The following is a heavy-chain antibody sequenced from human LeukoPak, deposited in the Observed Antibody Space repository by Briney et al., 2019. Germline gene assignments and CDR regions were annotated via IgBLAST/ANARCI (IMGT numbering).Heavy chain of an antibody. CDR3: ARVPSTNYYDSSGYWGYFDY. CDR2: IYLTGST. CDR1: GYSISSGYY. V-gene: IGHV4-38-2*02. D-gene: IGHD3-22*01. Sequence: SETPSLTCTVSGYSISSGYYWGWIRQPPGMGLEWIGSIYLTGSTYYNSSLKSRVTISVDTSKNQFSLKLSSVTAADTAVYYCARVPSTNYYDSSGYWGYFDYWGQGTLVTVSS. J-gene: IGHJ4*02.